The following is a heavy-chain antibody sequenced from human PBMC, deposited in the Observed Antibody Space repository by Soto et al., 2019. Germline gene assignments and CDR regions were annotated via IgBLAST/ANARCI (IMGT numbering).Heavy chain of an antibody. CDR1: ADTFTSYY. V-gene: IGHV1-46*03. CDR2: INPSRGGT. J-gene: IGHJ3*01. CDR3: TRAIITAAGTGAFAL. Sequence: QVQLVQSGAEVKKPGPSVRVSCKASADTFTSYYVHWVRQAPGQGPEWMGMINPSRGGTDYAQKCKGGETVAGGTATTTVYRELYRLRSEDTGVTYCTRAIITAAGTGAFALWGQGTGVSVSS. D-gene: IGHD6-13*01.